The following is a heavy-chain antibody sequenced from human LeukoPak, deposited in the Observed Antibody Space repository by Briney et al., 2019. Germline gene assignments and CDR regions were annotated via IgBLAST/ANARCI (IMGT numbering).Heavy chain of an antibody. CDR2: ISGSGGST. V-gene: IGHV3-23*01. J-gene: IGHJ4*02. CDR1: GFTFSSYA. Sequence: PGGSLRLSCAASGFTFSSYAMSWVRQAPGKGLEWVSAISGSGGSTYYADSVKGRFTISRDNSKNTLYLQMNGLRAEDAAVYYCAKTGYDYIWGSYRPTFFDYWGQGTLVTVSS. CDR3: AKTGYDYIWGSYRPTFFDY. D-gene: IGHD3-16*02.